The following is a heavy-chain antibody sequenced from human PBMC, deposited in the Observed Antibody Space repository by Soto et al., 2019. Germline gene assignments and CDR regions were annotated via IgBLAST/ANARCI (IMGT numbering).Heavy chain of an antibody. CDR2: MNPNSGNT. V-gene: IGHV1-8*01. CDR1: GYTFTSYD. CDR3: ASGSNYMDV. Sequence: QVQLVQSGAEVKKPGASVKVSCKASGYTFTSYDINWVRQATGQGLEWMGWMNPNSGNTGYIQMFQGRVTLTRNTSTRTSYMVLSSMRSEHTAVYYCASGSNYMDVWGKGTTVTVCS. J-gene: IGHJ6*03.